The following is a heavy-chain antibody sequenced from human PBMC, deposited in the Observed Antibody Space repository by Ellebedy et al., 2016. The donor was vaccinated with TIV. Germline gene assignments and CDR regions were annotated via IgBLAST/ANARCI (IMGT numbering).Heavy chain of an antibody. CDR1: GYTFTGYY. CDR2: INPNSGGT. Sequence: ASVKVSXKASGYTFTGYYMHWVRQAPGQGLEWMGWINPNSGGTNYAQKFQGRVTMTRDTSISTAYMELSRLRSDDTAVYYCARGVVTTTYYYYYYMDVWGKGTTVTVSS. CDR3: ARGVVTTTYYYYYYMDV. D-gene: IGHD3-22*01. V-gene: IGHV1-2*02. J-gene: IGHJ6*03.